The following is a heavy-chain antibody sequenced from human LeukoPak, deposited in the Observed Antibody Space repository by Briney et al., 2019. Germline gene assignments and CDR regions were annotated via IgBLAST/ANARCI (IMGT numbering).Heavy chain of an antibody. Sequence: ASVKVSCKASVYTFTSYAMHWVRQAPGQRLEWMGWINAGNGNTKYSQKFQGRVTITRDTSASTAYMELSSLRSEDTAVYYCASSYYDFWSGRRSYYYGMDVWGQGTTVTVSS. J-gene: IGHJ6*02. CDR1: VYTFTSYA. CDR3: ASSYYDFWSGRRSYYYGMDV. V-gene: IGHV1-3*01. D-gene: IGHD3-3*01. CDR2: INAGNGNT.